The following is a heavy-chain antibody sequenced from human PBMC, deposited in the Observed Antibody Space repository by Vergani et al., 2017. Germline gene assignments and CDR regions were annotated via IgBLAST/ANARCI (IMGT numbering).Heavy chain of an antibody. J-gene: IGHJ4*02. CDR2: IYYSGLT. Sequence: QLPLQQSGPGLVKPSETLFLTCTVSADSISSGSYYWGWIRQPPGKSLEWIGSIYYSGLTYYNPSLKSRVAISVDTSKNQFSLKVTSVTAADTAVYFCARQRPVSGWSPGDFDDWGQGILVTVSS. D-gene: IGHD6-19*01. CDR1: ADSISSGSYY. V-gene: IGHV4-39*01. CDR3: ARQRPVSGWSPGDFDD.